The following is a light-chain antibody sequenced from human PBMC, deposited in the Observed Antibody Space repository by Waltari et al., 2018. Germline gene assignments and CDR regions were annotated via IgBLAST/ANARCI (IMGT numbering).Light chain of an antibody. CDR2: EVT. CDR1: SSDVGAYNY. J-gene: IGLJ3*02. V-gene: IGLV2-8*01. CDR3: CSYTDRSTMV. Sequence: SALTQPPSASGSPGQSVSISCTGTSSDVGAYNYVSWYQQHPGKAPRRMIYEVTKLPSGVPDRFSCSKSGNTASLTVSGLQTEDEADYYCCSYTDRSTMVFGAGTKLTVL.